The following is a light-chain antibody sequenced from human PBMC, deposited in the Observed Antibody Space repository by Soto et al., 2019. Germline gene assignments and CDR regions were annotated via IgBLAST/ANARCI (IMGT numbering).Light chain of an antibody. Sequence: DIQITQSPSTLSASVGDRDTLYCRASQSISSWLAWYQQKPGKAPKLLIYKASSLDSGVPSRFRGSGSGTEFILTISRLQPDDFATYYCQQYDSYSWTFGQGTKVDI. CDR3: QQYDSYSWT. CDR2: KAS. CDR1: QSISSW. V-gene: IGKV1-5*03. J-gene: IGKJ1*01.